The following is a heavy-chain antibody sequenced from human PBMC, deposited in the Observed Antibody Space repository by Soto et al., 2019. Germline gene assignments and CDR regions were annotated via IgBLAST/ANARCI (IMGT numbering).Heavy chain of an antibody. J-gene: IGHJ4*02. CDR1: GGSISSSSYY. D-gene: IGHD4-4*01. CDR3: ARLMDGYSTFDY. Sequence: SETLSLTCTVSGGSISSSSYYWGWIRQPPGKGLEWIGSIYYSGSTYYNPSLKSRVTISVDTSKNQFSLKLSSATAADTAVYYCARLMDGYSTFDYWGQGTLVTVSS. CDR2: IYYSGST. V-gene: IGHV4-39*01.